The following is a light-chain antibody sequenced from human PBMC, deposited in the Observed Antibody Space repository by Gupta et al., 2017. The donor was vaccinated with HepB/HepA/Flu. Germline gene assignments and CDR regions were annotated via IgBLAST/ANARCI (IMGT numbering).Light chain of an antibody. V-gene: IGKV1-39*01. J-gene: IGKJ1*01. CDR1: QSITTY. CDR2: GAS. CDR3: QQNYILPWT. Sequence: DIKMTQSPSALSASVGDRITITCRASQSITTYVNWYQQKPGKAPSLLIYGASTLQSGVPSRFRRAGSVTVFTLTITSLQHEDSAIYYCQQNYILPWTFGQGTKVEIK.